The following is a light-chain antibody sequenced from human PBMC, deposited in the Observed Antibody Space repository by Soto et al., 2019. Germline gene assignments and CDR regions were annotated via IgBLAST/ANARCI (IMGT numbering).Light chain of an antibody. J-gene: IGKJ5*01. V-gene: IGKV3-20*01. CDR1: QSLTSRY. CDR3: QQSSTSPIT. Sequence: EIVLTQSPGTLSLSPGERVTLSCTASQSLTSRYLAWYQQKAGQAPRLLMYESSSRATGIPDRFSGSGSGTDFTLTISRLEAEDSGVYYCQQSSTSPITFGQGTRLEIK. CDR2: ESS.